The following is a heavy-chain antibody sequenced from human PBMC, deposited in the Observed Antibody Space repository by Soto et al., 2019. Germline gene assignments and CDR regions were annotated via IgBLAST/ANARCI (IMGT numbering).Heavy chain of an antibody. CDR3: AREGAGDYLRDYYYYMDV. V-gene: IGHV1-18*01. CDR1: GYTFTSYG. D-gene: IGHD4-17*01. Sequence: ASVKVSCKASGYTFTSYGISWVRQTPGQGLEWMGWISAYNGNTNYAQKLQGRVTMTTDTSTSTAYMELRSLRSDDTAVYYCAREGAGDYLRDYYYYMDVWGKGTTVTVSS. J-gene: IGHJ6*03. CDR2: ISAYNGNT.